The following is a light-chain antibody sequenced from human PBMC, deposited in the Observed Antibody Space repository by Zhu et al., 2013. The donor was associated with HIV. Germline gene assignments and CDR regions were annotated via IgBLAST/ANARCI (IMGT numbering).Light chain of an antibody. CDR1: HDITTY. V-gene: IGKV1-33*01. CDR3: QQYDNLPLT. Sequence: DIQMSQSPSSLSVSVGDRVTITCQASHDITTYLNWYQHKAGKAPNLLIYDASNVEMGVPSRFSGSGSGTEFTFTISSLQPEDIATYYCQQYDNLPLTFGGGTKVEIK. CDR2: DAS. J-gene: IGKJ4*01.